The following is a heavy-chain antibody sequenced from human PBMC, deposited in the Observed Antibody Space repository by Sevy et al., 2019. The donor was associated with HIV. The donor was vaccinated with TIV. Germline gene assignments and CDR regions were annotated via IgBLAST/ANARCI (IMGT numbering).Heavy chain of an antibody. Sequence: GGSLRLSCAASGFTFSSYSMNWVRQAPGKGLEWVSSISSSSSYIYYADSVKGRFTISRDNAKNSLYLQMNSLRAEDTAVYYCARETCSGGSCYSESRRADAFDIWGQGTMVTVSS. V-gene: IGHV3-21*01. CDR2: ISSSSSYI. CDR3: ARETCSGGSCYSESRRADAFDI. D-gene: IGHD2-15*01. J-gene: IGHJ3*02. CDR1: GFTFSSYS.